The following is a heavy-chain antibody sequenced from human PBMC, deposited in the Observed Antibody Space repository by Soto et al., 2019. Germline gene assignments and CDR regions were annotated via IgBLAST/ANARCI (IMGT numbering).Heavy chain of an antibody. J-gene: IGHJ3*02. Sequence: GSLRLSCAASGFTFSDHYMDWVRQAPGKGLEWVGRIRNKANSYTTEYAASVRGRFTISGDDSKNSRFLQMNSLKTEDTAVYYCARVRSSTWGLDASDIWGQGTVVTVSS. D-gene: IGHD6-13*01. V-gene: IGHV3-72*01. CDR3: ARVRSSTWGLDASDI. CDR2: IRNKANSYTT. CDR1: GFTFSDHY.